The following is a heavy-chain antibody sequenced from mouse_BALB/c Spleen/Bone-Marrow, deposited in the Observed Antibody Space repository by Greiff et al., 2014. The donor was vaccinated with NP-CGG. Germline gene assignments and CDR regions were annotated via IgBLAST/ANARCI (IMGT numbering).Heavy chain of an antibody. CDR1: GFTFTDYY. CDR2: IRNKANGYTT. CDR3: ARDGSSFYCYFDV. Sequence: EVMLVESGGGLVQPGGSLRLSCATSGFTFTDYYMSWVRQPPGKALEWLAFIRNKANGYTTEYSASVKGRFTISRDNSQSILYLQMNTLRAEDSATYYCARDGSSFYCYFDVWGAGTTVTVSS. V-gene: IGHV7-3*02. D-gene: IGHD1-1*01. J-gene: IGHJ1*01.